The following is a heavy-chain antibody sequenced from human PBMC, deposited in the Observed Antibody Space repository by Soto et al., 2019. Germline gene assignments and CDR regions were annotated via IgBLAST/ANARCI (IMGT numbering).Heavy chain of an antibody. V-gene: IGHV3-21*01. Sequence: EVQLVESGGGLVKPGGSLRLSCAASGFTFSSYSMNWVRQAPGKGLEWVSSISSSSSYIYYADSVKGRFTISRDNAKNSLCLQMNSLRAEDTAVYYCARARDPYYYYGMDVWGQGTTVTVSS. J-gene: IGHJ6*02. CDR3: ARARDPYYYYGMDV. CDR2: ISSSSSYI. CDR1: GFTFSSYS.